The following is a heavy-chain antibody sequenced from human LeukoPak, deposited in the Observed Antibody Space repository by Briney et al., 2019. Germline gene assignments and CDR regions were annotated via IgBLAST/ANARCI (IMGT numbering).Heavy chain of an antibody. D-gene: IGHD3-9*01. CDR2: IIPIFGTA. J-gene: IGHJ3*02. CDR3: ARDYDILTGYNYDAFDI. CDR1: GGTFSSYA. V-gene: IGHV1-69*13. Sequence: GASVKVSCTASGGTFSSYAISWVRQASGQGLEWMGGIIPIFGTANYAQKFQGRVTITADESTSTAYMELSSLRSEDTAVYYCARDYDILTGYNYDAFDIWGQGTMVTVSS.